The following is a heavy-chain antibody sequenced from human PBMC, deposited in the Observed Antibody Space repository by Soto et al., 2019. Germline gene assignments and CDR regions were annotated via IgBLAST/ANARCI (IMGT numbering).Heavy chain of an antibody. CDR1: GGSISSGGYY. CDR2: NYYSGRT. CDR3: ARVELTWSVYGDYPFDY. Sequence: SETLSLTCTVSGGSISSGGYYWSWIRQHPGKGLEWIGYNYYSGRTYYNPSLKSRVTISLDTSKNQFSLKLSSVTVADTAVYYCARVELTWSVYGDYPFDYWGQGTLVTVSS. V-gene: IGHV4-31*03. J-gene: IGHJ4*02. D-gene: IGHD4-17*01.